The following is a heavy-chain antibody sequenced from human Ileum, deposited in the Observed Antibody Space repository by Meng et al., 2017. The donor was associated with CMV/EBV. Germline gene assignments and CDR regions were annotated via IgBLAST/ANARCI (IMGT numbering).Heavy chain of an antibody. CDR3: AHRQSNSWFDS. CDR2: IYWDDDK. V-gene: IGHV2-5*02. J-gene: IGHJ5*01. D-gene: IGHD2/OR15-2a*01. CDR1: GFSLSNSGVG. Sequence: CICSGFSLSNSGVGVGWIRQPPGKALEWLALIYWDDDKNYSPSLKSRLTITKDTSKNQVVLTMTNMDPVDTATYYCAHRQSNSWFDSWGQGTLVTVSS.